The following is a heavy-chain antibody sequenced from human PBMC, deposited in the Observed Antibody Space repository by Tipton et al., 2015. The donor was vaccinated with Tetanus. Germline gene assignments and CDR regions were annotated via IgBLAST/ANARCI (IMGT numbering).Heavy chain of an antibody. V-gene: IGHV4-30-4*01. J-gene: IGHJ3*02. D-gene: IGHD4-11*01. CDR1: GDSVSTGNFY. CDR3: ARNVYTVTNDAFDI. CDR2: IHHSGPA. Sequence: TLSLTCTVSGDSVSTGNFYWSWIRQPPGKGLEWIAFIHHSGPAFPKPSLKSRVSISIDTSQNQFSLRLTSVTAADTAVYFCARNVYTVTNDAFDIWGHGTLVNVSS.